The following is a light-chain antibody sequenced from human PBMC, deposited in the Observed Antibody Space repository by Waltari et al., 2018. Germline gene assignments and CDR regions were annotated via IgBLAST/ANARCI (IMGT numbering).Light chain of an antibody. Sequence: QLVLNQSHSAAASLGASVKVTCTLSRGHTSYAIAWHQQQAENGPRYLKKLKRDGSQRKGDGIPDRFSGSSSRAERYLTISSLQSEDDADYSCQTWDTGILVFGGGTRLTVL. CDR2: LKRDGSQ. J-gene: IGLJ3*02. CDR1: RGHTSYA. V-gene: IGLV4-69*01. CDR3: QTWDTGILV.